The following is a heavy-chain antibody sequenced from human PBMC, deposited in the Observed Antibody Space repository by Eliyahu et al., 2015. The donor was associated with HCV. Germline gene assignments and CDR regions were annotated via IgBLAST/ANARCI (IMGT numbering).Heavy chain of an antibody. CDR1: GXSISSYY. Sequence: QVQLQESGPGLVKPSETLSLTCTVSGXSISSYYWSWIRQPAGKGLEWIGRIYTSGSTNYNPSLKSRVTMSVDTSKNQFSLKLSSVTAADTAVYYCARGYYDILTGYYPLFDYWGQGTLVTVSS. CDR3: ARGYYDILTGYYPLFDY. D-gene: IGHD3-9*01. V-gene: IGHV4-4*07. CDR2: IYTSGST. J-gene: IGHJ4*02.